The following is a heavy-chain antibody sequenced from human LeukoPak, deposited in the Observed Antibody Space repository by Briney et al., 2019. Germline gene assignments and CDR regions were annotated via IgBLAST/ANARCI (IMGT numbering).Heavy chain of an antibody. J-gene: IGHJ4*02. CDR3: AKDRVWNSLDS. D-gene: IGHD1-7*01. V-gene: IGHV3-74*01. Sequence: GGSLRLSCAASGFTFSSYAMSWVRQAPGKGLVWVSRINTDGSDTAYADSVKGRFTISRDNAKNTLYLQMNSLKNDDTAVYYCAKDRVWNSLDSWGQGTLVTVSS. CDR2: INTDGSDT. CDR1: GFTFSSYA.